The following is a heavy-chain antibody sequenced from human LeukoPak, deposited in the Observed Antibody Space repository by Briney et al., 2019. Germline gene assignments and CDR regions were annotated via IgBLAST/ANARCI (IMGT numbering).Heavy chain of an antibody. J-gene: IGHJ4*02. CDR2: IIPIFGTA. CDR1: GGTFSSYA. CDR3: ARAAYCGGDCYTFDY. Sequence: ASVKVSCKASGGTFSSYAISWVRQAPGQGLEWMGGIIPIFGTANYAQKFQGRVTITADESTSTAYMELSSLRSEDTAVYYCARAAYCGGDCYTFDYWGQGTLVPVSS. D-gene: IGHD2-21*01. V-gene: IGHV1-69*13.